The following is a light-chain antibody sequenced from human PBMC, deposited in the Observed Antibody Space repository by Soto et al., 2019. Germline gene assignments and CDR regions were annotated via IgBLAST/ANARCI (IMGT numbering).Light chain of an antibody. J-gene: IGLJ2*01. Sequence: QSVLTQPPSVSGAPGQRVTISCTGSSSNIGADYDVHWYQHLPGTAPKLLIYGNTNRPSGVPDRFSGSKSGTSASLAITGLQDEDEDDYCCQSYDRSLSVVIGGGTKLTVL. CDR3: QSYDRSLSVV. CDR2: GNT. V-gene: IGLV1-40*01. CDR1: SSNIGADYD.